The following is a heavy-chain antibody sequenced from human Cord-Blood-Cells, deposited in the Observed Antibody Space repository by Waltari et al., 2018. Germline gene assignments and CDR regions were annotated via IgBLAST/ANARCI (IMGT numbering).Heavy chain of an antibody. CDR1: GGSISSGGYY. Sequence: QVQLQESGPGLVKPSQTLSLTCTVSGGSISSGGYYWSWIRQHPGKGLEWIGYIYYSGGSNYDPSLKGGVTISVDTYKNQFSLKLSSVTAADTAVYYCAGGAEYNWGLLKARAFDIWGQGTMVTVSS. V-gene: IGHV4-31*03. CDR2: IYYSGGS. J-gene: IGHJ3*02. D-gene: IGHD7-27*01. CDR3: AGGAEYNWGLLKARAFDI.